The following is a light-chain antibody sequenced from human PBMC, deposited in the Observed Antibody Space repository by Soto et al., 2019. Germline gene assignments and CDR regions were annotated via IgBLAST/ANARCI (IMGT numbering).Light chain of an antibody. CDR2: LNSDGSH. J-gene: IGLJ2*01. CDR1: SAHSNYA. Sequence: QSVLTQSPSASASLGASVKLTCTLSSAHSNYAIAWHQQQSEKGPRYLMKLNSDGSHSKGDGIPDRFSGSSSGAERYLTISSLQSEDEADYYCQTWGSGIVVFGGATKVTVL. CDR3: QTWGSGIVV. V-gene: IGLV4-69*01.